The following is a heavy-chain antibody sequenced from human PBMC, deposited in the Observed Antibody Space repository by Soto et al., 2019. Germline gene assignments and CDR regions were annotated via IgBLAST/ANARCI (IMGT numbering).Heavy chain of an antibody. D-gene: IGHD3-10*01. V-gene: IGHV4-59*01. CDR1: GGSIRSYY. CDR2: IFYSGST. Sequence: SETLSLTCTVSGGSIRSYYWTWIRQPPGKGLEWLGYIFYSGSTFYNPSLKSRVTISIHTSKSQFSLQLTSVTAADTAVYYCARARITMVRGAPEGNWFDPWGQGTLVTVSS. CDR3: ARARITMVRGAPEGNWFDP. J-gene: IGHJ5*02.